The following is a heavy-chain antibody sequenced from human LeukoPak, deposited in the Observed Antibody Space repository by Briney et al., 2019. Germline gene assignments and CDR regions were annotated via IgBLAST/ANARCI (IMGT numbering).Heavy chain of an antibody. CDR2: IYTSGST. V-gene: IGHV4-4*07. D-gene: IGHD6-19*01. Sequence: SETLSLTCTVSGGSISSYYWSWIRRPAGKGLEWIGRIYTSGSTNYNPSLKSRVTMSVDTSKNQFSLKLSSVTAADTAVYYCARDRTTLGYSSDWFDPWGQGTLVTVSS. J-gene: IGHJ5*02. CDR3: ARDRTTLGYSSDWFDP. CDR1: GGSISSYY.